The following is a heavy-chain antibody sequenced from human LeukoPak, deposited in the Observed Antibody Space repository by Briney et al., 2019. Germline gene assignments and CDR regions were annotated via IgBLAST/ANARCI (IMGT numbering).Heavy chain of an antibody. D-gene: IGHD5-12*01. CDR2: ISSSGSTI. Sequence: GGSLRLSCAASGFTFSSYEMNWVRQAPGKGLEWVSYISSSGSTIYYADSVKGRFTISRDNAKNSLYLQMNSLRAEDTAVYYCARGGEAWWLRPDYYFDYWGQGTLVTVSS. CDR3: ARGGEAWWLRPDYYFDY. V-gene: IGHV3-48*03. J-gene: IGHJ4*02. CDR1: GFTFSSYE.